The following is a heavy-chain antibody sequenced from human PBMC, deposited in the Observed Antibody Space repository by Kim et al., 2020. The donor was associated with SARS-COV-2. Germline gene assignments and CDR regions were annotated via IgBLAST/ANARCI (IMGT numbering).Heavy chain of an antibody. D-gene: IGHD1-26*01. V-gene: IGHV1-69*01. Sequence: ARKFQGRVTITADESTSTAYMELSSLRSEDTAVYYCARSKASGELLSYRHWGQGTLVTVSS. CDR3: ARSKASGELLSYRH. J-gene: IGHJ1*01.